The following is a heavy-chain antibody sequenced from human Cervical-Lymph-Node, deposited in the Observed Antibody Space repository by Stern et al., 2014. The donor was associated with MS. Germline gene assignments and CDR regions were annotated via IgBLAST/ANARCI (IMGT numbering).Heavy chain of an antibody. J-gene: IGHJ6*02. CDR2: IIPIFGTP. V-gene: IGHV1-69*01. CDR1: VDTFSTYA. CDR3: ARPSTVTLGAMDV. D-gene: IGHD4-17*01. Sequence: QMQLVQSGAGVKKPGSSVKVSCKASVDTFSTYAINWVRQAPGQGLEWMGGIIPIFGTPNYAQKFQGRVTITADDYTSTAYLELNSLRSEDTAVYYCARPSTVTLGAMDVWGQGTTVTVSS.